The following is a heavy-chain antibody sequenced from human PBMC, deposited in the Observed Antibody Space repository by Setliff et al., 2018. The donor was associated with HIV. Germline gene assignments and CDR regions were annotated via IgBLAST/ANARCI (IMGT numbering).Heavy chain of an antibody. CDR1: GFTFDDYT. D-gene: IGHD2-21*01. CDR3: AKLLGNGGNSDPFDI. Sequence: GGSLRLSCAASGFTFDDYTMHWVRQAPGKGLEWVSLISWDGDMTYYADSVKGRFTISRDNSKNSLYLQMNSLTTEGTALYYCAKLLGNGGNSDPFDIWGQGTTVTVSS. V-gene: IGHV3-43*01. CDR2: ISWDGDMT. J-gene: IGHJ3*02.